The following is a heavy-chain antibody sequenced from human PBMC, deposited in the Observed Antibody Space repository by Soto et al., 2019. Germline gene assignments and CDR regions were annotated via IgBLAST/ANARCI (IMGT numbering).Heavy chain of an antibody. D-gene: IGHD5-18*01. CDR3: ARDGVDTAMVPAEYVQH. J-gene: IGHJ1*01. CDR1: GGSISSGGYY. Sequence: QVQLQESGPGLVKPSQTLSLTCTVSGGSISSGGYYWSWIRQHPGKGLEWIGYIYYSGSTYYNPSLKSRVTISVDTSKNQFSPKLSAVTAADTAVYYCARDGVDTAMVPAEYVQHWGQGTLVTVSS. CDR2: IYYSGST. V-gene: IGHV4-31*03.